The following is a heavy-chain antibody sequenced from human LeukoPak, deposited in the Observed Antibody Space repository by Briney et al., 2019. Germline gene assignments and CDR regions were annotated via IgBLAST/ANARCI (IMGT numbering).Heavy chain of an antibody. CDR3: AREVGSSSWPRGPFDY. V-gene: IGHV6-1*01. CDR2: TYYRSKWYN. J-gene: IGHJ4*02. CDR1: GDSVSSNSAA. Sequence: SQTLSLTCAISGDSVSSNSAAWNWIRQSPSRGLEWLGRTYYRSKWYNDYAVSVKSRITINPDTSKNQFSLQLNSVTPEDTAVYYCAREVGSSSWPRGPFDYWGQGTLVTVSS. D-gene: IGHD6-13*01.